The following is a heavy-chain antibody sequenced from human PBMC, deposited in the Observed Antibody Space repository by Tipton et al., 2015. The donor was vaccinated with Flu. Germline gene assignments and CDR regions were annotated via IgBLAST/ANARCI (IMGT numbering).Heavy chain of an antibody. V-gene: IGHV4-61*02. CDR2: IYTSGGT. D-gene: IGHD3-10*01. Sequence: TLSLTCTVSGGSISSGSYYWSWIRQPAGKGLEWIGRIYTSGGTNYNPSLKSRVTISVDTSKNPFSLKLSSVTAADTAVYYCARDLFGEKDWFDPWGQGTRVTVSS. J-gene: IGHJ5*02. CDR3: ARDLFGEKDWFDP. CDR1: GGSISSGSYY.